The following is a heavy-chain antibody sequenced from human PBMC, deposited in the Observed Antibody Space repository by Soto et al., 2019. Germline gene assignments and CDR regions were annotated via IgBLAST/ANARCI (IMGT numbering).Heavy chain of an antibody. D-gene: IGHD3-3*01. Sequence: PGASLKISCKGSGYSFTSYWIGWVRQMPGKGLEWMGIIYPGNSDTRYSPSVQGQVTISADKSISTAYLPWSRLMASDTAMYYCASRAPDFWSGYIPPDHYYYGMDVWGQGTTGTVSS. CDR1: GYSFTSYW. J-gene: IGHJ6*02. CDR2: IYPGNSDT. V-gene: IGHV5-51*01. CDR3: ASRAPDFWSGYIPPDHYYYGMDV.